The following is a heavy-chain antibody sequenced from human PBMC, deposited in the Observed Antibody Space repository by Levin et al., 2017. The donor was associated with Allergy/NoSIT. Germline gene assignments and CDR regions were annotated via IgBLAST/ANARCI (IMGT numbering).Heavy chain of an antibody. CDR2: ISSSSSYI. CDR1: GFTFSSYS. J-gene: IGHJ4*02. D-gene: IGHD2-8*02. V-gene: IGHV3-21*01. Sequence: GGSLRLSCAASGFTFSSYSMNWVRQAPGKGLEWVSSISSSSSYIYYADSVKGRFTISRDNAKNSLYLQMNSLRAEDTDVYYCASSAGGARFSFDYWGQGTLVTVSS. CDR3: ASSAGGARFSFDY.